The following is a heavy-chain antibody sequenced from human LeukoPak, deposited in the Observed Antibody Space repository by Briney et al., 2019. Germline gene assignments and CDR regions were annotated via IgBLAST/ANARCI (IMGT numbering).Heavy chain of an antibody. D-gene: IGHD3-3*01. CDR2: IIPILGIA. J-gene: IGHJ6*02. Sequence: SAKVSCKASGGTFSSYAIRWVRQAPGQGLEWMGRIIPILGIANYAQKFQGRVTITADKSTSTAYMELSSLRSEDTAVYYCARDATPNFWSGYYKYYYGMDVWGQGTTVTVSS. CDR3: ARDATPNFWSGYYKYYYGMDV. CDR1: GGTFSSYA. V-gene: IGHV1-69*04.